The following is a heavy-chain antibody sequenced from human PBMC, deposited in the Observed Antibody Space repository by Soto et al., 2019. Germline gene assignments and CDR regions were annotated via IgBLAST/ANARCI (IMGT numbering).Heavy chain of an antibody. CDR3: LRGSPGEHDY. CDR2: IGNTGSDT. V-gene: IGHV3-23*01. Sequence: EVQLLESGGGLVQPGGSLRLSCAASGFTFNTYAMSWVRQAPGKGLEWVSAIGNTGSDTYYADSVKGRFTTSRDNSKNTLYLQMNSLRAEDTALYYCLRGSPGEHDYWGQGTLVTVSS. J-gene: IGHJ4*02. D-gene: IGHD4-17*01. CDR1: GFTFNTYA.